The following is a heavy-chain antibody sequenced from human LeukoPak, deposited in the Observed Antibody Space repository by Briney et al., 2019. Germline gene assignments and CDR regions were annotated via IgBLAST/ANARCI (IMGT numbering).Heavy chain of an antibody. V-gene: IGHV4-4*07. CDR1: GGSINSFY. Sequence: SETLSLTCTVSGGSINSFYWTWIRQPAGKGLEWIGRIYSSGSINFNPSLKSRVTMSVDTSKNQFSLRLSSVTAADTAAYFCARENWRSKSIDFDSWGQGTLVTVSS. CDR3: ARENWRSKSIDFDS. D-gene: IGHD6-6*01. CDR2: IYSSGSI. J-gene: IGHJ4*02.